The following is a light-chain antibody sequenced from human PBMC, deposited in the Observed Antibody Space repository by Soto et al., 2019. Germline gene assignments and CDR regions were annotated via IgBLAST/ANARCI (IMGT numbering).Light chain of an antibody. CDR3: QQSDSFPAT. CDR2: GTS. V-gene: IGKV1-39*01. Sequence: DIQMTQSPSSLSGSVGDRVTITCRASQTINSYLNWYQQKPGKAPKLLVYGTSSRQSGVPSRFSGCGSGTEFNLTITSLQPEDVASYYCQQSDSFPATFGRGTRV. J-gene: IGKJ1*01. CDR1: QTINSY.